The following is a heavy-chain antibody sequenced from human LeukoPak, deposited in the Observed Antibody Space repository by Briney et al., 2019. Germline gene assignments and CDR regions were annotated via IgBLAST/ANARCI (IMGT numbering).Heavy chain of an antibody. CDR1: GGSISSYY. D-gene: IGHD3-10*01. V-gene: IGHV4-4*07. CDR2: IYSSGST. CDR3: ARISGFGDLRTYFYYGMDV. Sequence: PSETLSLTCTVSGGSISSYYWSWIRQPAGKGLEWIGRIYSSGSTNYNPSLKSRVTMSVDTSKNQFSLKVRSVTAADTAVYYCARISGFGDLRTYFYYGMDVWGQGTTITVPS. J-gene: IGHJ6*02.